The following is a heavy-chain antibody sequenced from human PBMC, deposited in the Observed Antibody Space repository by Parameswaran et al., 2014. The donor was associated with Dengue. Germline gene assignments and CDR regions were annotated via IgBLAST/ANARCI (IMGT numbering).Heavy chain of an antibody. CDR2: INHSGST. D-gene: IGHD2-2*01. CDR3: ASFPAAPTGDAFDI. J-gene: IGHJ3*02. CDR1: GGSFSGYY. Sequence: GSLRLSCAVYGGSFSGYYWSWIRQPPGKGLEWIGEINHSGSTNYNPSLKSRVTISVDTSKNQFSLKLSSVTAADTAVYYCASFPAAPTGDAFDIWGQGTMVTVSS. V-gene: IGHV4-34*01.